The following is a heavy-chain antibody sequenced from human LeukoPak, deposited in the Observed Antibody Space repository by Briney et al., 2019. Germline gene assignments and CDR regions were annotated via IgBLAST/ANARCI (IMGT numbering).Heavy chain of an antibody. CDR1: GFTFSSNT. CDR3: ARDGAADY. J-gene: IGHJ4*02. D-gene: IGHD6-13*01. V-gene: IGHV3-21*01. CDR2: ISSSSSYI. Sequence: GGSLKLSCEASGFTFSSNTMNWVGKAPGKGLEWVPSISSSSSYIYYADSVKGRFTISRDNAKNSLYLQMNSLRAEDTAVYYCARDGAADYWGQGTLVTVSS.